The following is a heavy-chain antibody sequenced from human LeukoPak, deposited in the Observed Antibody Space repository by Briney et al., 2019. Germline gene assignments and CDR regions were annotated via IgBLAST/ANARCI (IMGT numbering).Heavy chain of an antibody. CDR3: ARSAVPAAIPGDYFDY. Sequence: GGSLRLSCAASGFTFSDYYMSWIRQAPGKGLEWVSYISSSGSTIYYAHSVKGRFTISRDNAKNSLYLQMNSLRAEDTAVYYCARSAVPAAIPGDYFDYWGQGTLVTVSS. J-gene: IGHJ4*02. CDR2: ISSSGSTI. D-gene: IGHD2-2*02. CDR1: GFTFSDYY. V-gene: IGHV3-11*04.